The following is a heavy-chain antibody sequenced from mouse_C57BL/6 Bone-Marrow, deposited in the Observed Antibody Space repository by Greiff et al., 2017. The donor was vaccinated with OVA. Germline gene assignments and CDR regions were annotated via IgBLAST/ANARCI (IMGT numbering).Heavy chain of an antibody. CDR1: GFTFTNYY. V-gene: IGHV7-3*01. J-gene: IGHJ2*01. CDR2: IRNKPNGSTT. CDR3: ARYKGRVAVDYFDY. Sequence: EVQVVESGGGLVQPGDPLSLSCAASGFTFTNYYMSWVRQPPGKALEWLAFIRNKPNGSTTEYSASVKGRFTISRDNSQSILYLQMNALRAEDSATYYCARYKGRVAVDYFDYWGQGTALTVSS. D-gene: IGHD1-1*01.